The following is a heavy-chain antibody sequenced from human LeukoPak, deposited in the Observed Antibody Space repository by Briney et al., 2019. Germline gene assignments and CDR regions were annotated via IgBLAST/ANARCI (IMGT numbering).Heavy chain of an antibody. D-gene: IGHD1-26*01. CDR3: ARVVGATGINY. J-gene: IGHJ4*02. V-gene: IGHV3-48*01. CDR2: ISSSSSTI. CDR1: GFSFSSYS. Sequence: PGGSLRLSCAASGFSFSSYSMNWVRQAPGKGLEWVLCISSSSSTIYYADSVKGRFTISRDNAKNSLYLQMISLRAEDTAVYYCARVVGATGINYWGQGTLVTVSS.